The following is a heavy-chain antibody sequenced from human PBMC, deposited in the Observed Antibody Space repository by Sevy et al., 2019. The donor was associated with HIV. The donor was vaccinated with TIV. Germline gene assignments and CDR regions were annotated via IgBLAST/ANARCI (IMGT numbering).Heavy chain of an antibody. CDR3: ARVHSTGGAFDI. J-gene: IGHJ3*02. D-gene: IGHD6-19*01. V-gene: IGHV1-2*02. CDR1: GYTLTQLS. CDR2: INPNSGGT. Sequence: ASVKVSCKVSGYTLTQLSMHWVRQAPGKGLEWMGWINPNSGGTNYAQKFQGRVTMTRDTSISTAYMELSRLRSDDTAVYYCARVHSTGGAFDIWGQGTMVTVSS.